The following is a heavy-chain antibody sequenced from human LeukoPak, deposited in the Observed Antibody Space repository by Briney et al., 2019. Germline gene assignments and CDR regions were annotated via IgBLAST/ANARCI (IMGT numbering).Heavy chain of an antibody. D-gene: IGHD2-15*01. V-gene: IGHV4-38-2*01. Sequence: SETLSLTCAVSGYSISSGYYWGWIRQPPGKGLEWIGIIYLSGSTHYSPSLKSRVTISVDTSKNQFSLRLSSVTAADTAIYYCARISPGAFDIWGQGTMVTVSS. CDR2: IYLSGST. CDR3: ARISPGAFDI. J-gene: IGHJ3*02. CDR1: GYSISSGYY.